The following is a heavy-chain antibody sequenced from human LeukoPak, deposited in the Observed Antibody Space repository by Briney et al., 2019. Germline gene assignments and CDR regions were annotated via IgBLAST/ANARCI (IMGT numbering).Heavy chain of an antibody. D-gene: IGHD3-10*01. CDR3: AKDRVLWFGEFYFEY. CDR1: GFTFSSYN. V-gene: IGHV3-30*02. Sequence: GGSLRLSCAASGFTFSSYNMNWVRQAPGKGLEWVAFIGHDGSKEYYADSVKGRFTISRDNSKNTLYLQMNSLRTEDTAFYYCAKDRVLWFGEFYFEYWGRGTLVTVSS. CDR2: IGHDGSKE. J-gene: IGHJ4*02.